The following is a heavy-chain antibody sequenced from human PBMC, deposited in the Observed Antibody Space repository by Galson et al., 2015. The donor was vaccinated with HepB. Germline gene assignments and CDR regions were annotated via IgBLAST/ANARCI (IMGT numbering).Heavy chain of an antibody. J-gene: IGHJ4*02. CDR1: GFTFSNAW. V-gene: IGHV3-15*01. CDR2: IKSKTDGGTT. Sequence: SLRLSCAASGFTFSNAWMSWVRQAPGKGLEWVGRIKSKTDGGTTDYAAPVKGRFTISRDDSKNTLYLQMNSLKTEDTAVYYCTTDTLEQQLPESYWGQGTLVTVSS. D-gene: IGHD6-13*01. CDR3: TTDTLEQQLPESY.